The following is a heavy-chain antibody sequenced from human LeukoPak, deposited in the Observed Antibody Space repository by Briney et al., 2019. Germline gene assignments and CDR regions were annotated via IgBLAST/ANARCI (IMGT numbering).Heavy chain of an antibody. D-gene: IGHD6-6*01. Sequence: GSLRLSCAGSGFTFGRYWMSWIRQPPGKGLEWIGYIYYSGSTNYNPSLKSRVTISVDTSKNQFSLKLSSVTAADTAVYYCARGSSLAASWGQGTLVTVSS. CDR2: IYYSGST. CDR1: GFTFGRYW. J-gene: IGHJ5*02. CDR3: ARGSSLAAS. V-gene: IGHV4-59*01.